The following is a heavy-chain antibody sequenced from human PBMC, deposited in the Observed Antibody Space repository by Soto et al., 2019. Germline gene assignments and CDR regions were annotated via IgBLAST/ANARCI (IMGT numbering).Heavy chain of an antibody. J-gene: IGHJ5*02. CDR1: GGSISSSSYY. CDR2: IYYSGST. Sequence: QLQLQESGPGLVKPSETLSLTCTVSGGSISSSSYYWGWIRQPPGKGLEWIGSIYYSGSTYYNPSLKSRVTISVDTSKNQFSLKLSSVTAADTAVYYCARRANTNWNPGNWFDPWGQGTLVTVSS. V-gene: IGHV4-39*01. CDR3: ARRANTNWNPGNWFDP. D-gene: IGHD1-1*01.